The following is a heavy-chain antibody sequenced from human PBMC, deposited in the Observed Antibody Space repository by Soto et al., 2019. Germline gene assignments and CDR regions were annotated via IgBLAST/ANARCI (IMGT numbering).Heavy chain of an antibody. V-gene: IGHV5-51*01. CDR2: IYPGDSDT. Sequence: PGESLKISCKGSGYNFNNHWIGWVRQMPGKGLEWMAIIYPGDSDTRYNSSFQGQVIISADKSISTAYLQLSSLKASDTAIYYCARYADSSTGLFGDWGQGSQVTVSS. CDR3: ARYADSSTGLFGD. CDR1: GYNFNNHW. J-gene: IGHJ4*02. D-gene: IGHD2-8*02.